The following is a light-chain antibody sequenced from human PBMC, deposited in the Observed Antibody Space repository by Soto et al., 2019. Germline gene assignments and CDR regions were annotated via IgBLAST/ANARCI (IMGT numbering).Light chain of an antibody. CDR3: HQYGSSPPYT. J-gene: IGKJ2*01. V-gene: IGKV3-20*01. Sequence: LVLTQSPGTLSLSPGERATLSCRASQSVSNNYFAWYQQKPGQAPRLLIFGSSDRATGIPNRFSGSGSGTDVTLTISRLAHDDFSVYYCHQYGSSPPYTFGQGTKLEIK. CDR1: QSVSNNY. CDR2: GSS.